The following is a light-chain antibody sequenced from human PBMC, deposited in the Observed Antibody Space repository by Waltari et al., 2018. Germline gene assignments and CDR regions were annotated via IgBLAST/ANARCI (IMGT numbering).Light chain of an antibody. J-gene: IGLJ2*01. Sequence: QSVLTQPPSVSGAPGQRVTISCTRTSSNIRAGYAVHWYQQLPGTAPKLLIYGNSNRPSGVPDRFSGSKSGTSASLAITGLQAEDEADYYCQSYDSSLSVVFGGGTKLTVL. V-gene: IGLV1-40*01. CDR2: GNS. CDR1: SSNIRAGYA. CDR3: QSYDSSLSVV.